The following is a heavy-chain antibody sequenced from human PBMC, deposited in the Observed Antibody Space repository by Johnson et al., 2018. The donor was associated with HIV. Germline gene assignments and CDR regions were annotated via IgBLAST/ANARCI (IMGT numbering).Heavy chain of an antibody. J-gene: IGHJ3*02. Sequence: VQLMESGGGLVQPERSLRLSCSASGFTFSRYAMYWVRQAPGKGLEWVACISYDASNKYYADSVKGRFTISRDNSKNTLYLQMNSLRAEDTAVYYCARGDGSSLDAFDIWGQGTMLTVSS. CDR2: ISYDASNK. V-gene: IGHV3-30*04. CDR3: ARGDGSSLDAFDI. CDR1: GFTFSRYA. D-gene: IGHD2-15*01.